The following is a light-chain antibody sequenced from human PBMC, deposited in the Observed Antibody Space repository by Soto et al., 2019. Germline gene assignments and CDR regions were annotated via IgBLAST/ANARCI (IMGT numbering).Light chain of an antibody. J-gene: IGKJ1*01. Sequence: EIVLTQSPGTLSLSPGERATLSCRASQSVGSTYLAWYQQKPGQAPRLLIYDASSRATGIPDRFSGSGSGTDFTLTISRLEPEDFAMYYCLHHGSSMWTFGQGTKVDIX. CDR3: LHHGSSMWT. CDR1: QSVGSTY. CDR2: DAS. V-gene: IGKV3-20*01.